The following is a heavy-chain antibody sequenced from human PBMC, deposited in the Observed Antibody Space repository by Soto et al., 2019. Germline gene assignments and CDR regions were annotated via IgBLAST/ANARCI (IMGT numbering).Heavy chain of an antibody. CDR3: ATDGASSGSSYYYYGMDV. CDR1: GYTLTELS. V-gene: IGHV1-24*01. Sequence: ASVKVSFKVSGYTLTELSMHWVRQAPGKGLEWMGGFDPEDGETIYAQKFQGRVTMTEDTSTDTAYMELSSLRSEDTAVYYCATDGASSGSSYYYYGMDVWGQGTTVTVSS. D-gene: IGHD1-26*01. J-gene: IGHJ6*02. CDR2: FDPEDGET.